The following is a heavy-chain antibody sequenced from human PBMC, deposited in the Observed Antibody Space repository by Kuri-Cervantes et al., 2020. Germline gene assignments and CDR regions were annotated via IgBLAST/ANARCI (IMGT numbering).Heavy chain of an antibody. Sequence: SETLSLTCTVSGGSISSHYWSWIRQPPGKGLEWIGYIYYSGSTNYNPSLKSRVTISVDTSNNPSNNQFSLKLNSVTAADTAVYYCAKGEFVVVVAAVDYWGQGTLVTVSS. CDR3: AKGEFVVVVAAVDY. D-gene: IGHD2-15*01. J-gene: IGHJ4*02. CDR2: IYYSGST. V-gene: IGHV4-59*11. CDR1: GGSISSHY.